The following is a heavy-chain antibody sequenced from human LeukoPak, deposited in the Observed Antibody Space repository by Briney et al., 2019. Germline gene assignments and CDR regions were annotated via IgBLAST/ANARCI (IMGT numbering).Heavy chain of an antibody. J-gene: IGHJ4*02. D-gene: IGHD3-16*01. CDR3: AKDDRLLRFLH. CDR1: GFTVSSNY. V-gene: IGHV3-53*01. Sequence: GGSLRLSCAASGFTVSSNYMSWVRQAPGKGLEWVSVIYSGGSTYYADSVKGRFTISRDYSRNTLYLQMNSLRAEDTAVYYCAKDDRLLRFLHWGQGTLVTVSS. CDR2: IYSGGST.